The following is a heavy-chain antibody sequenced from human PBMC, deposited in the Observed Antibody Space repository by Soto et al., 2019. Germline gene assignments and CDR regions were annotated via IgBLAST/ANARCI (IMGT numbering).Heavy chain of an antibody. CDR2: IYSSGTT. D-gene: IGHD2-15*01. Sequence: SETLSLTCIVSGDSISTGGYYWTWIRLHPGTGLEWIGHIYSSGTTSYNSSLRSRVAMSVDTSQNQFSLKLSSVTAADTAVYYCAKNAPRGADIRYCSGGSCYESHYYYYMDVWGKGTTVTVSS. CDR3: AKNAPRGADIRYCSGGSCYESHYYYYMDV. V-gene: IGHV4-31*03. J-gene: IGHJ6*03. CDR1: GDSISTGGYY.